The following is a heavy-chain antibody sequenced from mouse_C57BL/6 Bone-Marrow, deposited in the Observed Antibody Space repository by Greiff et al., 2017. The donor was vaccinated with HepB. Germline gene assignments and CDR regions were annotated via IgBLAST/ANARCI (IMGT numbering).Heavy chain of an antibody. J-gene: IGHJ4*01. V-gene: IGHV5-6*01. CDR1: GFTFSSYG. D-gene: IGHD1-1*01. Sequence: EVQLQQSGGDLVKPGGSLKLSCAASGFTFSSYGMSWVRQTPDKRLEWVATISSGGSYTYYPDSVKGRFTISRDNAKNTLYLQMSSLKSEDTAMYYCARHGFNYYGSSYPYYAMDYWGQGTSVTVSS. CDR3: ARHGFNYYGSSYPYYAMDY. CDR2: ISSGGSYT.